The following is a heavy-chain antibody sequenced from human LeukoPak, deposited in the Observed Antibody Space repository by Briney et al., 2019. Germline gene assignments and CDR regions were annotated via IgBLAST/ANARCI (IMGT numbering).Heavy chain of an antibody. CDR2: IKQDGNEK. Sequence: GGSLRLSCAASGFTFSSYWMSWVRQAPGKGLEWVANIKQDGNEKYYVDSVKGRFTISRDNVKNSLYLQMNSLRAEDTAVYYCATYYYGSENYYKRFDYWGQGTLVTVSS. D-gene: IGHD3-10*01. J-gene: IGHJ4*02. CDR1: GFTFSSYW. CDR3: ATYYYGSENYYKRFDY. V-gene: IGHV3-7*01.